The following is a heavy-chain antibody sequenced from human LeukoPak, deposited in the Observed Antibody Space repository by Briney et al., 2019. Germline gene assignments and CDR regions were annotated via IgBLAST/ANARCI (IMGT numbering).Heavy chain of an antibody. V-gene: IGHV3-66*01. CDR3: AERGITMIGGV. Sequence: PGGSLRLSSEASGFTFSSYYMSWVPQAPGKGLEWVSDLYSGGSTYYADSMKGGLTISRDNTKNTLYLQMNSLRAEDTAVYYCAERGITMIGGVWGKGTTVTISS. J-gene: IGHJ6*04. D-gene: IGHD3-10*02. CDR1: GFTFSSYY. CDR2: LYSGGST.